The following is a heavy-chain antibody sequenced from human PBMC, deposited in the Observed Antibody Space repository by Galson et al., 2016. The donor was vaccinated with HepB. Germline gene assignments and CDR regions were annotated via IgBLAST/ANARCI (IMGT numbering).Heavy chain of an antibody. J-gene: IGHJ5*02. CDR1: GFTFSTYA. Sequence: SLRLSCAASGFTFSTYAMHWVRQAPGKGLEWVAMISYDGSNEYFADSVKGRFSISRDNSKNTLYLQITNLKTEDTAVYYCARVRRRGTNSFDPWGQGTLVTVSS. CDR2: ISYDGSNE. CDR3: ARVRRRGTNSFDP. D-gene: IGHD3-10*01. V-gene: IGHV3-30*03.